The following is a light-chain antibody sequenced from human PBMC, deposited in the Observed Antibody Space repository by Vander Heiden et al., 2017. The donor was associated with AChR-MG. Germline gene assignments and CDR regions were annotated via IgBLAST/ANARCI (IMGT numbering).Light chain of an antibody. CDR2: EGS. V-gene: IGLV2-23*01. CDR3: CSYAGSSTPVYV. J-gene: IGLJ1*01. Sequence: QSALTQPASVSGSPGQSITISCTGTSRDVGSYNLVSWYQQHPGKAPNLMIYEGSKRPSGVSNRFSGSKSGNTASLTISGLQAEDEADYYCCSYAGSSTPVYVFGTGTKVTVL. CDR1: SRDVGSYNL.